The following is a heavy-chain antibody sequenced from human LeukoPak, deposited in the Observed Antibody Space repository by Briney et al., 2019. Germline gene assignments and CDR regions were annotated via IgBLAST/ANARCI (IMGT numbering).Heavy chain of an antibody. V-gene: IGHV3-21*01. CDR1: GFTFSSYS. Sequence: GRSLRLSCAASGFTFSSYSMNWVRQAPGKGLEWVSSISSSSSYIYYADSVKGRFTISRDNAKNSLYLQMNSLRAEDTAVYYCARARTTALNWFDPWGQGTLVTVSS. J-gene: IGHJ5*02. CDR3: ARARTTALNWFDP. D-gene: IGHD1-26*01. CDR2: ISSSSSYI.